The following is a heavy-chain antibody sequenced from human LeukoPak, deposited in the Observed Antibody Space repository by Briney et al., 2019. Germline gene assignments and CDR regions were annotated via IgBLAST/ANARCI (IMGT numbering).Heavy chain of an antibody. V-gene: IGHV3-23*01. CDR3: GGSGSYYNNDY. CDR1: GFTFSSYA. Sequence: PGGSLRLSCAASGFTFSSYAMSWVRQAPGEGLEWVSAISGSGGSTYYADSVKGRFTISRDNSKNTLYLQMNSLRAEDTAVYYCGGSGSYYNNDYWGQGTLVTVSS. J-gene: IGHJ4*02. D-gene: IGHD3-10*01. CDR2: ISGSGGST.